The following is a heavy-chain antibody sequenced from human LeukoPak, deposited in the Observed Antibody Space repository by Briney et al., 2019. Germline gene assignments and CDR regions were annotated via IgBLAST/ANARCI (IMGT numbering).Heavy chain of an antibody. CDR1: GFSLSTSGVP. D-gene: IGHD3-10*01. J-gene: IGHJ5*02. V-gene: IGHV2-5*02. CDR2: IYLDDDE. Sequence: SVPRLGTPTQTLTVTRTFSGFSLSTSGVPVGYIRQPPGKTLVWLAPIYLDDDEHYSRSLKSRLTITKDTSKKQVVLTMTNMCHVGTATYYCAHKFMVRGVTLFDPWGQGTLVTVSS. CDR3: AHKFMVRGVTLFDP.